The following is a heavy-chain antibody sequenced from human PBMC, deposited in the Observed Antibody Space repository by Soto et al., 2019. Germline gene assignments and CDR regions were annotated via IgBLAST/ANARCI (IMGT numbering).Heavy chain of an antibody. Sequence: GASVKVSCRASGGTFSSYAISWVRQYPGQGLEWMGVIIPIFGTANYAQKFQGRVTITADKSTSTAYMELSSLRSEDTALYYSARGSMPRGQGTLVTVSS. CDR2: IIPIFGTA. J-gene: IGHJ5*02. D-gene: IGHD2-2*01. CDR1: GGTFSSYA. CDR3: ARGSMP. V-gene: IGHV1-69*06.